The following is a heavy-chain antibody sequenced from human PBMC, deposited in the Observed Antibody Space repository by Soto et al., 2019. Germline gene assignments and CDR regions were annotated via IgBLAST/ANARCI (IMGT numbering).Heavy chain of an antibody. D-gene: IGHD4-17*01. CDR1: GGTFSSYA. Sequence: SVKVSCKASGGTFSSYANSWVRQAPAQGLEWMGGITPICGTAIYAQKFQGRVTITADESTTTAYMVLISLRSEDTAMYYCASTVVTPYGDYHGMDVWGQGTTVTVSS. CDR2: ITPICGTA. V-gene: IGHV1-69*13. J-gene: IGHJ6*02. CDR3: ASTVVTPYGDYHGMDV.